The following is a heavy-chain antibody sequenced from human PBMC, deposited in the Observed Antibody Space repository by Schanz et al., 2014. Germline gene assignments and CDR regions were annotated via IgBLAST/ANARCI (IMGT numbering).Heavy chain of an antibody. CDR3: ARGGATRFDY. CDR1: GFTFSDYY. J-gene: IGHJ4*02. D-gene: IGHD1-26*01. V-gene: IGHV3-11*04. Sequence: VLLVESGGGLVQPGGSLRLSCAASGFTFSDYYMNWIRQAPGKGLEWVSYISNSGYTIYYADSVKGRFTISRDNAKNSLYLQMNSLRDEDTAVYYCARGGATRFDYWGQGTLVTVSS. CDR2: ISNSGYTI.